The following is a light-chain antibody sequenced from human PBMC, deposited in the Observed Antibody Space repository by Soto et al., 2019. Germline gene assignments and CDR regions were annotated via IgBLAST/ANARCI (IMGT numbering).Light chain of an antibody. CDR3: QHYSNWQTWT. CDR1: QTVSSN. Sequence: EIALTQAPATLSAAPGERPTLSCRASQTVSSNLAWYQQRPGQAPRLLIYGASTRATDIPARFSGSGSETEFTLTISSLQSEDFAVYFCQHYSNWQTWTFGHGTKVDIK. J-gene: IGKJ1*01. CDR2: GAS. V-gene: IGKV3-15*01.